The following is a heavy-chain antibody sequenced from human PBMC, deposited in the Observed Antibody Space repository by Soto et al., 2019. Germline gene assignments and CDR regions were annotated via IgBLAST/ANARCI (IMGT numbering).Heavy chain of an antibody. CDR1: VGSISSYY. CDR3: ARDMTANYYYDSSGYYVKYYYGMDV. CDR2: IYTIGST. J-gene: IGHJ6*02. D-gene: IGHD3-22*01. V-gene: IGHV4-4*07. Sequence: EALSVTGTVSVGSISSYYWSWIRQPAGKGLEWIGRIYTIGSTNYNPSLKSRVTMSVDTSKNQFSLKLSSVTAADTAVYYCARDMTANYYYDSSGYYVKYYYGMDVWGQGTTVSVSS.